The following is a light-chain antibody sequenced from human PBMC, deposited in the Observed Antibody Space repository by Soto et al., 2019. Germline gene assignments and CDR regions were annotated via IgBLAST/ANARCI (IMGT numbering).Light chain of an antibody. CDR3: MQGTHWPLT. CDR1: QSLXFTNGXTY. Sequence: QSPLXLSVTLXQPASVSXRSXQSLXFTNGXTYLTWFHQRPGQPPRRLLYEVSDRDSGVPDRVSGSGSGTDFTLRISRVEDEDVGLFYCMQGTHWPLTFGGGTRVDIK. CDR2: EVS. J-gene: IGKJ4*01. V-gene: IGKV2-30*01.